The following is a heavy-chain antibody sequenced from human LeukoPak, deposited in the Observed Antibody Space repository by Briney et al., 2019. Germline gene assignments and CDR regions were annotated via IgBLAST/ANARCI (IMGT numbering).Heavy chain of an antibody. CDR1: GFTFSSYA. CDR3: AKDWGVYGSGSYIDY. Sequence: GGSLRLSCAASGFTFSSYAMSWVRQAPGKGLEWVSAISGSGGSTYYADSVKGRFTISRDNSKNTLYLQMNSPRAEDTAVYYCAKDWGVYGSGSYIDYWGQGTLVTVSS. V-gene: IGHV3-23*01. CDR2: ISGSGGST. D-gene: IGHD3-10*01. J-gene: IGHJ4*02.